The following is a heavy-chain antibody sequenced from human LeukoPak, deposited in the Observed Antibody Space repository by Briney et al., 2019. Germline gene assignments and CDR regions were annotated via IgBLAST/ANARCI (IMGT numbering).Heavy chain of an antibody. CDR1: GFTFSSSG. J-gene: IGHJ6*02. CDR3: ARGGIVVVVAATHYYYYGMDV. D-gene: IGHD2-15*01. V-gene: IGHV3-48*04. Sequence: GGSLRLSCAASGFTFSSSGMHWVRQAPGKGLEWVSYISSSGSTIYYADSVKGRFTISRDNAKNSLYLQMNSLRAEDTAVYYCARGGIVVVVAATHYYYYGMDVWGQGTTVTVSS. CDR2: ISSSGSTI.